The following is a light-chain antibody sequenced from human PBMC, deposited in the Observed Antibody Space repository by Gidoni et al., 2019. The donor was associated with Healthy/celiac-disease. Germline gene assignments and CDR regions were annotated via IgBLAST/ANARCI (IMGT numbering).Light chain of an antibody. CDR1: SSDVGSYNL. V-gene: IGLV2-23*03. J-gene: IGLJ3*02. Sequence: QSALTQPASVSGSPGLSITISCTGTSSDVGSYNLVSWYQQHPGKAPKRMIYEGSKQPSGVSNRFSGSKSVNTASLTISGLQAEDEADYYCCSYAGSSTFGVFGGGTKLTVL. CDR2: EGS. CDR3: CSYAGSSTFGV.